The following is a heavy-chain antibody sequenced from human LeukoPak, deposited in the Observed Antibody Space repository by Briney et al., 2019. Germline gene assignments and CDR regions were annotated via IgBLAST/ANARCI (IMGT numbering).Heavy chain of an antibody. CDR3: ARLSTVTTSFDY. CDR1: GGSLSYYY. V-gene: IGHV4-4*07. D-gene: IGHD4-11*01. Sequence: PSETLSLTCTVSGGSLSYYYWNWIRQPAGKGLEGIGRIYTSGRTYYNPSLKSRVSMSVDTSKNQFSLKLSSVIAADTAVYYCARLSTVTTSFDYWGQGTLVTVSS. J-gene: IGHJ4*02. CDR2: IYTSGRT.